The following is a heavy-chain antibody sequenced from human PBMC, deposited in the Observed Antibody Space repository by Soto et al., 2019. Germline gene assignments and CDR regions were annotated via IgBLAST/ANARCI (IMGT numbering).Heavy chain of an antibody. Sequence: EVQLVESGGGLVKPGGSLRLSCAASGFTFSTYSMNWVRQAPGKGLEWVSSISSSSDYIYYADSVKGRFTISRDNAKNSLYLQMNSLSDEDTAVYYCASGGTTGTTATNWFDPWGQGTLVTGSS. J-gene: IGHJ5*02. V-gene: IGHV3-21*01. CDR1: GFTFSTYS. D-gene: IGHD1-1*01. CDR2: ISSSSDYI. CDR3: ASGGTTGTTATNWFDP.